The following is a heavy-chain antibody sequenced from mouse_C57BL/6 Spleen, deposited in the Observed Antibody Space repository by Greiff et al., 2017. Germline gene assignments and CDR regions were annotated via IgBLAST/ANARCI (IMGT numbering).Heavy chain of an antibody. CDR1: GYTFTDYN. CDR3: ARSHHYDYDVAWFAY. J-gene: IGHJ3*01. D-gene: IGHD2-4*01. CDR2: INPNNGGT. Sequence: EVQLQQSGPELVKPGASVKIPCKASGYTFTDYNMDWVKQSHGKSLEWIGDINPNNGGTIYNQKFKGKATLTVDKSSSTAYMALRSLTSEDTAVSYCARSHHYDYDVAWFAYWGQGTLVTVSA. V-gene: IGHV1-18*01.